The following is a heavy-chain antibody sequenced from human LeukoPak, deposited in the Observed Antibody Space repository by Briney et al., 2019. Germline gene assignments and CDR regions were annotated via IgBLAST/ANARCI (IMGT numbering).Heavy chain of an antibody. CDR3: ARDDVYYYDSSGATDAFDI. J-gene: IGHJ3*02. V-gene: IGHV1-46*01. D-gene: IGHD3-22*01. CDR2: INPSGGST. CDR1: GYTSTSYY. Sequence: ASVKVSCKASGYTSTSYYMHWVRQAPGQGLEWMGIINPSGGSTSYAQKFQGRVTMTRDTSTSTVYMELSSLRSEDTAVYYCARDDVYYYDSSGATDAFDIWGQGTMVTVSS.